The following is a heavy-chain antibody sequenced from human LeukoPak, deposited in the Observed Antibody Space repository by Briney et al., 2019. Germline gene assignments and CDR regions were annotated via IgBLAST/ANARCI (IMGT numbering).Heavy chain of an antibody. D-gene: IGHD3-16*01. CDR2: ISSSGSTK. CDR1: GDSISSTNYY. V-gene: IGHV3-11*04. CDR3: ARDVGFGGYSRGIFDY. J-gene: IGHJ4*02. Sequence: LSLTCTVSGDSISSTNYYWGWVRQAPGKGLEWVSYISSSGSTKYYADSVKGRFTMSRDNANNSLYLQMNSLRAEDTAVYYCARDVGFGGYSRGIFDYWGQGTLVTVSS.